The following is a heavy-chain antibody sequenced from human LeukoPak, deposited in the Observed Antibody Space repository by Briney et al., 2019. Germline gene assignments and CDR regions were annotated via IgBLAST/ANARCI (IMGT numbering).Heavy chain of an antibody. Sequence: PGGSLRLSCAASGFTFRKHYMSWIRQAPGRGPEWVAYIGASGGTRYYRDSVNGRFTISRDNAKNSLHLQMNSLTAEDTAVYYCAKDLREWYYDPNGNYFSYGMDVWGQGTTVVVSS. CDR3: AKDLREWYYDPNGNYFSYGMDV. D-gene: IGHD3-22*01. CDR1: GFTFRKHY. V-gene: IGHV3-11*01. CDR2: IGASGGTR. J-gene: IGHJ6*02.